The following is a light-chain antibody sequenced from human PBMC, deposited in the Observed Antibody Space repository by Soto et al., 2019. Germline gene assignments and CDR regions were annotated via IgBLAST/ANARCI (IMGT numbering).Light chain of an antibody. Sequence: IQMTQSPSTLSASVGDRVTITCRASQSISGWLAWYQQKPGKAPKLLIFDASSLERGVPSRFSGSGSGTEFTLTISSLQPDDFATYFCHSRAFGQGTRLEIK. CDR3: HSRA. CDR2: DAS. CDR1: QSISGW. J-gene: IGKJ5*01. V-gene: IGKV1-5*01.